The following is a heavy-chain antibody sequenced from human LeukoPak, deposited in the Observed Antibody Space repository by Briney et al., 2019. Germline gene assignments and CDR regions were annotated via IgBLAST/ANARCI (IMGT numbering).Heavy chain of an antibody. CDR1: GFTFTNSA. V-gene: IGHV1-58*02. CDR3: AREGWGSGYYPY. Sequence: GTSVKVSCKASGFTFTNSAMLWVRQARGQRLEWIGWIVVGSGNTNYAQKFQERVTMTRDMSTSTVYMELSSLRSEDTAVYYCAREGWGSGYYPYWGQGTLVTVSS. J-gene: IGHJ4*02. D-gene: IGHD3-3*01. CDR2: IVVGSGNT.